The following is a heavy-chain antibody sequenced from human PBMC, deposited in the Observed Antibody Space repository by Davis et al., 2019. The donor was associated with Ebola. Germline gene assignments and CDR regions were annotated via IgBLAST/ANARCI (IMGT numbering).Heavy chain of an antibody. D-gene: IGHD1-26*01. CDR3: ATSFPAGATPFDY. Sequence: AASVKVSCKASGGTFSSYAISWVRQAPGQGLEWMGGIIPIFGTANYAQKFQGRVTMTEDTSTDTAYMELSSLRSEDTAVYYCATSFPAGATPFDYWGQGTLVTVSS. CDR1: GGTFSSYA. CDR2: IIPIFGTA. J-gene: IGHJ4*02. V-gene: IGHV1-69*06.